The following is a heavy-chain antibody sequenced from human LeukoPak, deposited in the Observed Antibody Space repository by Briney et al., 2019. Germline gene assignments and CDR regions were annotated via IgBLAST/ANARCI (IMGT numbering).Heavy chain of an antibody. V-gene: IGHV1-69*06. CDR1: GGTFSSYA. CDR3: ARSGRTMSYDY. J-gene: IGHJ4*02. Sequence: ASVKVSCKASGGTFSSYAISWVRQAPGQGLEWMGGIIPIFGTANYAQKLQGRVTITADKSTSTAYMELSSLRSEDTAVYYCARSGRTMSYDYWGQGTLVTVSS. D-gene: IGHD1-26*01. CDR2: IIPIFGTA.